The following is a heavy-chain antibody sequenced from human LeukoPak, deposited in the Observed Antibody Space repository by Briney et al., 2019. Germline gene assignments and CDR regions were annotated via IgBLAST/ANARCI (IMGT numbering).Heavy chain of an antibody. D-gene: IGHD2-2*01. CDR1: GFTFSRYV. CDR2: ISYDGDNK. Sequence: GGSLRLSCAASGFTFSRYVMIWVRQAPGKGLQWVSTISYDGDNKYYVDSVKGRFTISRDNSKNTLYLQMNSLRAEDTAVYYCAKDAKDIYCSSTSCYRTPQYYFDYWGQGTLVTVSS. CDR3: AKDAKDIYCSSTSCYRTPQYYFDY. J-gene: IGHJ4*02. V-gene: IGHV3-30*04.